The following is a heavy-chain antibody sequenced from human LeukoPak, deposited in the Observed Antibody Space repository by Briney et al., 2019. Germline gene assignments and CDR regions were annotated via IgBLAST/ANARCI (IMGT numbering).Heavy chain of an antibody. D-gene: IGHD6-13*01. Sequence: PSETLSLTCTVSGVSISIYYWSWIRQPPGEGLEWIGYIHQSGSTDYNPSLKSRVTISVDTSKNQLSLDLTSATAADTAVYYCAREYSSFDYWGQGILVTVSS. CDR1: GVSISIYY. J-gene: IGHJ4*02. V-gene: IGHV4-59*01. CDR3: AREYSSFDY. CDR2: IHQSGST.